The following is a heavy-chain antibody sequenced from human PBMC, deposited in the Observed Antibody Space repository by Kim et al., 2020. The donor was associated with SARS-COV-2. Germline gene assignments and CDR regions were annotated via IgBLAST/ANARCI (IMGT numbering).Heavy chain of an antibody. J-gene: IGHJ2*01. CDR3: ARGGAPMGFDL. Sequence: SETLSLTCTVSGGSISSYYWSWIRQPPGKGLEWIGYIYYSGSTNYNPSLKSRVTISVDTSKNQFSLKLSSVTAADTAVYYCARGGAPMGFDLWGRGTLVTVSS. CDR1: GGSISSYY. CDR2: IYYSGST. V-gene: IGHV4-59*13. D-gene: IGHD3-16*01.